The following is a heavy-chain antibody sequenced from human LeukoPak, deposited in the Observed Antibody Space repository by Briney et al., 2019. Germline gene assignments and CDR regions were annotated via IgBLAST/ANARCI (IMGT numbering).Heavy chain of an antibody. D-gene: IGHD3-22*01. CDR2: ISGSGSST. CDR1: GFTFSSYA. V-gene: IGHV3-23*01. CDR3: AKDADGYDSSSYYYY. Sequence: GGSLRLSCAASGFTFSSYAMSWVRQAPGKGLEWVSGISGSGSSTYYADSVKGRFTISRDNSKNTLYLQLNSLRVEDTAVYYCAKDADGYDSSSYYYYWGQGTLVTVSS. J-gene: IGHJ4*02.